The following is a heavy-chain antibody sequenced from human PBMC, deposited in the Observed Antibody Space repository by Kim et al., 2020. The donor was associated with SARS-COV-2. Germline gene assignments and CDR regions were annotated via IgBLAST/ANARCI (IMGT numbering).Heavy chain of an antibody. V-gene: IGHV3-23*01. CDR1: GFTFSSYA. D-gene: IGHD3-10*01. CDR3: AKSPAYYYGSGSNYYYGMDV. J-gene: IGHJ6*02. Sequence: GGSLRLSCAASGFTFSSYAMSWVRQAPGKGLEWVSAISGSGGSTYYADSVKGRFTISRDNSKNTLYLQMNSLRAEDTAVYYCAKSPAYYYGSGSNYYYGMDVWGQGTTVTVSS. CDR2: ISGSGGST.